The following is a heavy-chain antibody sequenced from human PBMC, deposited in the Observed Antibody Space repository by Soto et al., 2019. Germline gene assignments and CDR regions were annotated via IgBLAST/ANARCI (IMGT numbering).Heavy chain of an antibody. J-gene: IGHJ4*02. V-gene: IGHV4-59*08. CDR2: IYYSGST. Sequence: SETLSLTCTVSGGSISSYYWSWIRQPPGKGLEWIGYIYYSGSTNYNPSLKSRVTISVDTSKNQFSLKLSSVTAADTAVYYCARHTGGTGKGTRYYFDYWGQGTLVTVSS. CDR3: ARHTGGTGKGTRYYFDY. D-gene: IGHD1-1*01. CDR1: GGSISSYY.